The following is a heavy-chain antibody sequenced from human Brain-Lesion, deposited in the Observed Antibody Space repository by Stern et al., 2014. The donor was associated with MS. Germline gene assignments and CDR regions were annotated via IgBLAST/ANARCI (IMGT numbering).Heavy chain of an antibody. CDR1: GGSVSSTSYA. CDR2: IYYSGNT. V-gene: IGHV4-39*01. J-gene: IGHJ5*02. CDR3: AGEEDIRYCSGGSCTGNWFDP. Sequence: QLQLQESGPGLVKPSETLSLTCTVAGGSVSSTSYAWAWIRQPPGKGLEWIGTIYYSGNTYYSPSLKSRLTISLDTSKNQVSLQLRSVPAADTAVYYCAGEEDIRYCSGGSCTGNWFDPWGQGTLVTVSS. D-gene: IGHD2-15*01.